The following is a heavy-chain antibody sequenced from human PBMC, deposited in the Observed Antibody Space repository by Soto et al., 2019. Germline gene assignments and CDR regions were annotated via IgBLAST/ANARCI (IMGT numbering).Heavy chain of an antibody. Sequence: SETLSLTCTVSGGSISSGDYYWSWIRQPPGKGLEWIGYIYYSGSTYYNPSLKSRVTISVDTSKNQFSLKLSSVTAADTAVYYCARDEAAAGIENYYYYYGMDVWGQGTTVTVSS. D-gene: IGHD6-13*01. J-gene: IGHJ6*02. V-gene: IGHV4-30-4*01. CDR3: ARDEAAAGIENYYYYYGMDV. CDR1: GGSISSGDYY. CDR2: IYYSGST.